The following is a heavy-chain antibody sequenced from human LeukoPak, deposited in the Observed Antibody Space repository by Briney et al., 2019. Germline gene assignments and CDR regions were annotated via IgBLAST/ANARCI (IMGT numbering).Heavy chain of an antibody. D-gene: IGHD5-12*01. CDR3: AREYSGYDWGHLDY. J-gene: IGHJ4*02. CDR1: GYTFTSYG. CDR2: ISAYNGNT. V-gene: IGHV1-18*01. Sequence: ASVKVSCKASGYTFTSYGISWVRHAPGQGLEWMGWISAYNGNTNYAQKLQGRVTMTTDTSTSTAYIELRSLRSADTAVYYCAREYSGYDWGHLDYWGQGTLVTVSS.